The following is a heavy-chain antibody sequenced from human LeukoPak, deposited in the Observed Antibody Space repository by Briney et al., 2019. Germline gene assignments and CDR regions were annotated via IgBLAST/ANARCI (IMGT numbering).Heavy chain of an antibody. CDR2: ISWNSGSI. J-gene: IGHJ4*02. Sequence: PGGSLRLSCAASGFTFDDYAMHWVRQAPGKGLEGVPGISWNSGSIGYADSVKGRFTISRDDAKNSLYLQMNSLRAEDTALYYCAKDIFTGIAAAGAIDYWGQGTLVTVSS. CDR3: AKDIFTGIAAAGAIDY. CDR1: GFTFDDYA. V-gene: IGHV3-9*01. D-gene: IGHD6-13*01.